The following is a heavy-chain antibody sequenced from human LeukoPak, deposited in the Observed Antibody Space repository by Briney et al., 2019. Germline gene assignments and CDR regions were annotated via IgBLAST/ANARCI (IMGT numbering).Heavy chain of an antibody. Sequence: GESLKISCKGSGYSFTSYWIGWVRQMPGKGLEWMGIIYPGDSDTRYSPSFQGQVTISADKSISTAYLQWSNLKASDTAMYYCAALGSIAAAGTVDWFDPWGQGTLVTVSS. CDR1: GYSFTSYW. CDR3: AALGSIAAAGTVDWFDP. J-gene: IGHJ5*02. CDR2: IYPGDSDT. V-gene: IGHV5-51*01. D-gene: IGHD6-13*01.